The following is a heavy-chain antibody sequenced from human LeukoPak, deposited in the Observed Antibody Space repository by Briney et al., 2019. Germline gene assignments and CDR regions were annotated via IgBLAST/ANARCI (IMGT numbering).Heavy chain of an antibody. CDR3: ARAPRGYSYGYLDF. Sequence: GASVKVSCKASGYTFTSYYMHWVRQAPGQGLEWMGIINPSGGSTSYAQKFQGRVNMTTDTSTSTAYMELRSLRSDDTAVYYCARAPRGYSYGYLDFWGQGSLVTVSS. CDR2: INPSGGST. CDR1: GYTFTSYY. J-gene: IGHJ4*02. D-gene: IGHD5-18*01. V-gene: IGHV1-46*01.